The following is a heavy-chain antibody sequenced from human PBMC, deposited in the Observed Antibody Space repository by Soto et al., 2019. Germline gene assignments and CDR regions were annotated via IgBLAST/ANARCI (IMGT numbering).Heavy chain of an antibody. CDR2: INANGGDT. CDR1: GFTFSSYA. Sequence: GGSLRLSCAASGFTFSSYAMNWVRQAPGKGLEWVSNINANGGDTYYADSVKGRFTISRDNSKNTLYLQMNNLRAEDTAVYYCASRPGRWEPYVFDYWGQGALVTVSS. D-gene: IGHD1-26*01. V-gene: IGHV3-23*01. J-gene: IGHJ4*02. CDR3: ASRPGRWEPYVFDY.